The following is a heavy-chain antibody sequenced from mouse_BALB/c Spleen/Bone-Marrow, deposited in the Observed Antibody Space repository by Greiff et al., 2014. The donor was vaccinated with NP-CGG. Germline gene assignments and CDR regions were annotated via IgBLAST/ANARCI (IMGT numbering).Heavy chain of an antibody. CDR2: IRSGSITI. D-gene: IGHD4-1*01. V-gene: IGHV5-17*02. CDR3: TRGGNWEDFDY. Sequence: EVKLMESGGGLVQPGGSRKLSCSASGFSFSSFGMQWVRQAPEKGLEWVAYIRSGSITIFYADRLKGRFTFSGDNPKNTLFLQKTSLRSEETAMYYCTRGGNWEDFDYWGQGTTLTVSS. CDR1: GFSFSSFG. J-gene: IGHJ2*01.